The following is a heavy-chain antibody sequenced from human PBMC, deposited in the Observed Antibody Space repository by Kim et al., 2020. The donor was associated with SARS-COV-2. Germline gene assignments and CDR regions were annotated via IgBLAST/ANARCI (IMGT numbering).Heavy chain of an antibody. CDR3: ARSITMVRGVIPYYYGMDV. Sequence: SLCSACAASGFTFSSYEMNWVRQAPGKGLEWVSYISSSGSTIYYADSVKGRFTISRDNAKNSLYLQMNSLRAEDTAVYYCARSITMVRGVIPYYYGMDVWGQGTKVTV. J-gene: IGHJ6*02. D-gene: IGHD3-10*01. CDR2: ISSSGSTI. V-gene: IGHV3-48*03. CDR1: GFTFSSYE.